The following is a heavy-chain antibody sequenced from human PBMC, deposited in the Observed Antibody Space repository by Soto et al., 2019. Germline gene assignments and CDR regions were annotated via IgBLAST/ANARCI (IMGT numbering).Heavy chain of an antibody. CDR2: ISYDGSNK. CDR3: ARDRAGYYYDSSGYYPGY. J-gene: IGHJ4*02. CDR1: GFTFSSYA. V-gene: IGHV3-30-3*01. Sequence: GGSLRLSCAASGFTFSSYAMPWVRQAPGKGLEWVAVISYDGSNKYYADSVKGRFTISRDNSKNTLYLQMNSLRAEDTAVYYCARDRAGYYYDSSGYYPGYWGQGTLVTVSS. D-gene: IGHD3-22*01.